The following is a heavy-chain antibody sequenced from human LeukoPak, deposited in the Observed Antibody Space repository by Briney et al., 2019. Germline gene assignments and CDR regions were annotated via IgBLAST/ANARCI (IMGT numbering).Heavy chain of an antibody. D-gene: IGHD3-3*01. CDR2: IKHDGSEK. CDR1: GFTFSSYW. Sequence: PGGTLRLSCAASGFTFSSYWMSWVRQAPGKGLERVANIKHDGSEKYYVDSVKGRFTISRDNAKNSLYPQMNSLRAEDTAVYYCARGTSITIFGVAPDYYYYMDVWGKGTTVTVSS. V-gene: IGHV3-7*01. J-gene: IGHJ6*03. CDR3: ARGTSITIFGVAPDYYYYMDV.